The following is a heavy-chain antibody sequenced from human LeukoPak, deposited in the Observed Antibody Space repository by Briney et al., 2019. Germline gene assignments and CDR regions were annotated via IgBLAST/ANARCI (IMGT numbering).Heavy chain of an antibody. J-gene: IGHJ4*02. CDR2: ISSSSSYI. CDR3: ARGDYSYGSYYFDY. V-gene: IGHV3-21*01. D-gene: IGHD5-18*01. CDR1: VVTFSSYS. Sequence: PGGSLRLSCAASVVTFSSYSMNWVRQAPGKGLEWVSSISSSSSYIYYADSVKGRFTISRDNAKNSLYLQMNSLRAEDTAVYYCARGDYSYGSYYFDYWGQGTLVTVSS.